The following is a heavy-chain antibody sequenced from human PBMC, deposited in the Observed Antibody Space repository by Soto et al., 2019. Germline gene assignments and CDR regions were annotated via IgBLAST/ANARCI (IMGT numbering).Heavy chain of an antibody. CDR2: IDPTTGGH. J-gene: IGHJ6*02. Sequence: XSVKASCRDTGPKLGYYYKYLVPQAPGRGLEWVGLIDPTTGGHDYEERLRHRVTMTSNTSINTPYRELRRLRSDDTAIYFSARGRDAASQFYSPHGMDVWGQGTTVTVSS. CDR3: ARGRDAASQFYSPHGMDV. CDR1: GPKLGYYY. D-gene: IGHD2-15*01. V-gene: IGHV1-2*02.